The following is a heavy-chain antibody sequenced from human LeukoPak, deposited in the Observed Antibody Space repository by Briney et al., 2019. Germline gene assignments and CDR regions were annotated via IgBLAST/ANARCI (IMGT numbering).Heavy chain of an antibody. CDR3: ARSNYYDSSGYYFFVRYFDY. D-gene: IGHD3-22*01. Sequence: ASVTVSCTASGYTFTSYGISWVRQAPGQGLEWMGWISAYNGNTNYAQKLQGRVTMTTDTSTSTAYMELRSLRSDDTAVYYCARSNYYDSSGYYFFVRYFDYWGQGTLVTVSS. J-gene: IGHJ4*02. V-gene: IGHV1-18*01. CDR2: ISAYNGNT. CDR1: GYTFTSYG.